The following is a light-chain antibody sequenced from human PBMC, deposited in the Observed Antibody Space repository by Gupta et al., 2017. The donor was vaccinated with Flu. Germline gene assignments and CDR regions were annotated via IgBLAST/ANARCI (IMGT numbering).Light chain of an antibody. CDR2: GAS. CDR3: QQYNNWET. J-gene: IGKJ1*01. CDR1: QSVSSN. Sequence: ETVMTQSPATLSVSPGERATLSCRASQSVSSNLAWYQQKPGQAPRLLIYGASTRATGIPARFSGSGSGXEFTLTXSSLQSEDFAVYYCQQYNNWETFGXGTKVEIK. V-gene: IGKV3-15*01.